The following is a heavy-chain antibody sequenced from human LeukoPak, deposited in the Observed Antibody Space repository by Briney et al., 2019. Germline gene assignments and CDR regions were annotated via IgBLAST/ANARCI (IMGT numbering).Heavy chain of an antibody. CDR1: GGSISSYY. CDR2: IYYSGST. Sequence: SETLSVTCTVSGGSISSYYWSWIRQPPGKGLEWIGYIYYSGSTNYNPSLKSRVTISVDTSKNQFSLKLSSVTAADTAVYYCARGYGSGKVDWFDPWGQGTLVTVSS. J-gene: IGHJ5*02. V-gene: IGHV4-59*01. CDR3: ARGYGSGKVDWFDP. D-gene: IGHD3-10*01.